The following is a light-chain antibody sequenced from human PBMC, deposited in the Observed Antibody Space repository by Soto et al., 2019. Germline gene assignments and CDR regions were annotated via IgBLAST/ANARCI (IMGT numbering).Light chain of an antibody. CDR3: QQSYSAPPT. J-gene: IGKJ2*01. Sequence: DIQMTQSPSSLSASVGDRVTITCWASQSISTYLNWYQLKPGKAPKLLIYATSSLQSGVPSRVSGSRSGTDFTLTINSLLPEDFATYSCQQSYSAPPTFGQGTKLEIK. CDR1: QSISTY. CDR2: ATS. V-gene: IGKV1-39*01.